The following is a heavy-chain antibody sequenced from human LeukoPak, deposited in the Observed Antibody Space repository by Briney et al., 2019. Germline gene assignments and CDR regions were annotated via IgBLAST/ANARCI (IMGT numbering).Heavy chain of an antibody. D-gene: IGHD5-18*01. V-gene: IGHV3-30-3*01. CDR3: ARPHVDTAMVPDY. CDR2: ISYDGSNK. CDR1: GFTFSSYA. Sequence: PGGSLRLSCTASGFTFSSYAMHWVRQAPGKGLEWVAVISYDGSNKYYADSVKGRFTISRDNSKNTLYLQMNSLRAEDTAVYYCARPHVDTAMVPDYWGQGTLVTVSS. J-gene: IGHJ4*02.